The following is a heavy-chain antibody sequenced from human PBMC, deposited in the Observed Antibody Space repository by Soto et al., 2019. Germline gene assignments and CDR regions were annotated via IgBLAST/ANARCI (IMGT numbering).Heavy chain of an antibody. Sequence: ASVKVSCKASGYTFTSYAMHWVRQAPGQRPEWMGWINAGNGNTKYSQKFQGRVTITRDTSASTAYMELSSLRSEDTAVYYCARDTGSSWYAFDYWGQGTQVTVSS. CDR2: INAGNGNT. CDR1: GYTFTSYA. CDR3: ARDTGSSWYAFDY. V-gene: IGHV1-3*01. D-gene: IGHD6-13*01. J-gene: IGHJ4*02.